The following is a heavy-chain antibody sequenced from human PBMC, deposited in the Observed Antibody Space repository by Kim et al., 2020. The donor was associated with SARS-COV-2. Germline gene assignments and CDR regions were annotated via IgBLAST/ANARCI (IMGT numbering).Heavy chain of an antibody. D-gene: IGHD1-26*01. Sequence: GGSLRLSCETSGFTFTDYGMHWVRQAPGKGLEWVAVIWHHESNKYYADSVEGRFTISRDNSRNTVYLQLNSLRAADTATYYCARAGGAYSGSYSLDVWGQGTRVTVSS. CDR3: ARAGGAYSGSYSLDV. V-gene: IGHV3-33*08. J-gene: IGHJ4*02. CDR1: GFTFTDYG. CDR2: IWHHESNK.